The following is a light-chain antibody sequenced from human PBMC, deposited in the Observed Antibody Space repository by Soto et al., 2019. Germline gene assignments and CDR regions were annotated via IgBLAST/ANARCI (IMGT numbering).Light chain of an antibody. V-gene: IGLV1-44*01. CDR2: SNN. CDR1: SSNIGRNT. J-gene: IGLJ1*01. CDR3: EAWDDSLNGYV. Sequence: QSALTQPPSASGTPGQRVTISCSGSSSNIGRNTVNWYQQLPGTAPKLLIYSNNQRPSGVPDRFSGSKSGTSASLAISGLQSEDEADYYCEAWDDSLNGYVFGTGTKVTVL.